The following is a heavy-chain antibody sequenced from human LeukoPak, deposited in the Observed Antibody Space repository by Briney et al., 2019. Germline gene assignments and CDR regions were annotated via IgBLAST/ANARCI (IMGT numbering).Heavy chain of an antibody. Sequence: SETLSLTCTVSGGSISSGSYYWSWIRQPAGKGLEWIGRIYTSGSTSYNPSLKSRVTISVDTSKNQFSLKLSSVTAADTAVYYCARDMPGLDAFDIWGQGTMVTVSS. CDR2: IYTSGST. J-gene: IGHJ3*02. CDR1: GGSISSGSYY. V-gene: IGHV4-61*02. CDR3: ARDMPGLDAFDI. D-gene: IGHD2-2*01.